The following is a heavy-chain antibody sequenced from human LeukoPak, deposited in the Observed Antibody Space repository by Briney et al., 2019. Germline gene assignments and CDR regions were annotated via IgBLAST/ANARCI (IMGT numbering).Heavy chain of an antibody. Sequence: GGSLRLSCAASGFTFSSYAMSWVRQAPGKGLEWVSGISDSGGTTYYADSVKGRFTISRDNSKNTLYLQMNSLRAEDTAVYYCARAHYASSNIKVPFDVWGKGTTVTVSS. CDR1: GFTFSSYA. V-gene: IGHV3-23*01. J-gene: IGHJ6*04. CDR2: ISDSGGTT. CDR3: ARAHYASSNIKVPFDV. D-gene: IGHD3-22*01.